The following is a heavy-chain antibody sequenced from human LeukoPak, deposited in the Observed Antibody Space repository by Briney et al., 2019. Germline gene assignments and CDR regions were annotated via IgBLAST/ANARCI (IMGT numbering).Heavy chain of an antibody. J-gene: IGHJ4*02. Sequence: GGSLRLSCAASGFTFSSYSMNWVRQAPGKGLEWVSSISSSSYIYYADSVKGRFTISRDNAKNSLYLQMNSLRAEDTAVYYCARDPPVPAASSIAWVIPRGQGTLVTVSS. V-gene: IGHV3-21*01. D-gene: IGHD2-2*01. CDR1: GFTFSSYS. CDR2: ISSSSYI. CDR3: ARDPPVPAASSIAWVIP.